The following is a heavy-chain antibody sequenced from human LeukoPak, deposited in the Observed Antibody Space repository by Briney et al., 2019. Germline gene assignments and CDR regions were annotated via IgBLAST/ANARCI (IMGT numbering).Heavy chain of an antibody. CDR2: IKEDGSEK. CDR3: ARGTGGDN. J-gene: IGHJ4*02. D-gene: IGHD1-1*01. V-gene: IGHV3-7*04. Sequence: GGSLRLSCAASGFTFSSYWMTWVRQAPGKGLEWVANIKEDGSEKHHVDSVKGRFTISRDNSKNSLCLHMNSLRAEDTAVYYCARGTGGDNWGQGALVTVSS. CDR1: GFTFSSYW.